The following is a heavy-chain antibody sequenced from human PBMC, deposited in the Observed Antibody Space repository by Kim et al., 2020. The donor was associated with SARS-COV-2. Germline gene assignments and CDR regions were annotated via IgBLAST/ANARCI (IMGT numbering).Heavy chain of an antibody. CDR2: INPNSGGT. Sequence: ASVKVSCKASGYTFTGYYMHWVRQAPGQGLEWMGWINPNSGGTNYAQKFQGRVTMTRDTSISTAYMELSRLRSDDTAVYYCARSPDYYDSSGYYNLDYWGQGTLVTVSS. V-gene: IGHV1-2*02. D-gene: IGHD3-22*01. CDR3: ARSPDYYDSSGYYNLDY. J-gene: IGHJ4*02. CDR1: GYTFTGYY.